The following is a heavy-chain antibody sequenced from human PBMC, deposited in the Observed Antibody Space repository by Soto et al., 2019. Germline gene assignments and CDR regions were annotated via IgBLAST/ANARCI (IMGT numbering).Heavy chain of an antibody. CDR2: IYYSGSI. J-gene: IGHJ5*02. Sequence: QAQLQESGPGLVRPSQTLSLTCTVSGGSINSRGYYWTWIRQHPGKGLEWLGNIYYSGSIHFNPSLKSRLTMLVDTSENQFSLKLTSVTAADTAVYYCARQSESTGYFYGWFDPWGQGTLVTVSS. D-gene: IGHD3-9*01. CDR1: GGSINSRGYY. CDR3: ARQSESTGYFYGWFDP. V-gene: IGHV4-31*03.